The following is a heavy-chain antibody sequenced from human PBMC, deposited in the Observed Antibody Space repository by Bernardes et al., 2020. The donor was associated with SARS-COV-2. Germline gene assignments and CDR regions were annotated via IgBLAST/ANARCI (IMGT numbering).Heavy chain of an antibody. CDR1: GFTFSSYG. D-gene: IGHD3-10*01. CDR3: ARVPPGSSTGMDV. Sequence: GGSLRLSCAASGFTFSSYGMHWVRQAPGKGLEWVALIWHDGSKKDYADSVKGRFTIARDNSKNTLYVQMNSLRAEDTAVYYCARVPPGSSTGMDVWGQGGTVTVSS. J-gene: IGHJ6*02. CDR2: IWHDGSKK. V-gene: IGHV3-33*01.